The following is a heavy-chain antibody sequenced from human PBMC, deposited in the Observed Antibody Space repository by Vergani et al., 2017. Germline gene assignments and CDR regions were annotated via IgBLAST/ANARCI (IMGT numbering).Heavy chain of an antibody. Sequence: QVQLVQSGAEVKKPGASVKVSCKTSGYTFTSYRVSWVRQATGQGLQWMGWISGSNGNTNYAQTFQGRVTLTTDTSTSTVYMDLRSLRSDDTAMYYCARDAGYSLDYWGQGTQVIVSS. CDR1: GYTFTSYR. V-gene: IGHV1-18*01. D-gene: IGHD6-13*01. CDR2: ISGSNGNT. J-gene: IGHJ4*02. CDR3: ARDAGYSLDY.